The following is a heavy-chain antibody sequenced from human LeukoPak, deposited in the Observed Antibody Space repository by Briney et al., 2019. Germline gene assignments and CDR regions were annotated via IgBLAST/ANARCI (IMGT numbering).Heavy chain of an antibody. D-gene: IGHD5-18*01. CDR3: ARGGYSYGPNGPAYFDY. V-gene: IGHV4-59*01. J-gene: IGHJ4*02. CDR2: IYYSGST. Sequence: SETLSLTCTVSGGSISSYYWSWIRQPPGKGLEWIGYIYYSGSTNYNPSLKSRVTISVDTSKNQFSLKLSSVTAADTAVYYCARGGYSYGPNGPAYFDYWGQGTLVTVSS. CDR1: GGSISSYY.